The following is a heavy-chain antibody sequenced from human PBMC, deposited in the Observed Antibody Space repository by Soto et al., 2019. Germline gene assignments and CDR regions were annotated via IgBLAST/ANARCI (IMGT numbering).Heavy chain of an antibody. CDR2: VGPESGAT. V-gene: IGHV1-2*02. J-gene: IGHJ4*02. D-gene: IGHD1-26*01. CDR1: GYTFTGHY. Sequence: ASVKVSCKASGYTFTGHYIHWVRQAPEQGPEWMGEVGPESGATRYAEKFQGRVTMTLDTSITTVYMELKNLSPDDTAVYYCGRGRSGQIVVFYWGQGTPVTVSS. CDR3: GRGRSGQIVVFY.